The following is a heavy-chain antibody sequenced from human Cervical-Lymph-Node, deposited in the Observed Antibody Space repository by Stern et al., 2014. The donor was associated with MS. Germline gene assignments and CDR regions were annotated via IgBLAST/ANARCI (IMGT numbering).Heavy chain of an antibody. D-gene: IGHD1-26*01. J-gene: IGHJ6*01. CDR3: AKVGGGYFFYYYGMDV. V-gene: IGHV3-23*04. CDR1: GFTFSSYA. Sequence: VQLVESGGGLVQPGGSLRLSCAASGFTFSSYAMSWVRQAPRKGLEGVSGISGSGGSTYYEASVKGRFTISRDNSKNTLYLQMNSLRAEDTAVYDCAKVGGGYFFYYYGMDVWGQGATVTASS. CDR2: ISGSGGST.